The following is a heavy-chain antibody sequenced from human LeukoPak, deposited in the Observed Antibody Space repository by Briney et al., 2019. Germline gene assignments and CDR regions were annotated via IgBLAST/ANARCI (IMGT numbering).Heavy chain of an antibody. J-gene: IGHJ4*02. D-gene: IGHD3-22*01. CDR1: GYTFTSYY. Sequence: ASVKVSCKASGYTFTSYYMHWVRQAPGHGLEWMGIINPSGGSTSYAQKFQGRVTMTRDMSASTVYMELSSLRSEDTAVYYCARDPHYDSSGYHFDYWGQGTLVTVSS. CDR2: INPSGGST. V-gene: IGHV1-46*01. CDR3: ARDPHYDSSGYHFDY.